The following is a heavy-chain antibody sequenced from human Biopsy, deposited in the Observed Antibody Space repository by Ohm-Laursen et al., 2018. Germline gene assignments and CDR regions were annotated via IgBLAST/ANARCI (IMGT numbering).Heavy chain of an antibody. Sequence: TLSRTCTGSADTVSSGSCHCRWIGQCPGKGLECIGDGSYNGSDGYRGSSNDNPYLKSRITISADKSRNEFSLRLASWTDADTAVYDYASFVVGGGGVGAWGQGTLVTVSS. D-gene: IGHD3-16*01. CDR1: ADTVSSGSCH. CDR3: ASFVVGGGGVGA. J-gene: IGHJ5*02. V-gene: IGHV4-61*01. CDR2: GSYNGSDGYRGSS.